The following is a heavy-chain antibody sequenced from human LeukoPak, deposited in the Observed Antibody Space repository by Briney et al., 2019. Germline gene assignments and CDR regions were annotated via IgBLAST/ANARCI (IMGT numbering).Heavy chain of an antibody. CDR1: GFTVSSNY. J-gene: IGHJ4*02. CDR2: IYSGGST. Sequence: GGSLRLSCAAPGFTVSSNYMSWVRQAPGKGLEWVSVIYSGGSTYYADSVKGRFTISRDNSKNTLYLQMNSLRAEDTAVYYCARERGLRQDYWGQGTLVTVSS. CDR3: ARERGLRQDY. D-gene: IGHD4-17*01. V-gene: IGHV3-66*01.